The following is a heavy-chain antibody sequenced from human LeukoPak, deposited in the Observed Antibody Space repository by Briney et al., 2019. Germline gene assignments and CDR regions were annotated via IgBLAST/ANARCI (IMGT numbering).Heavy chain of an antibody. D-gene: IGHD3-10*02. CDR3: ARGTMFPYYFDY. Sequence: GGSLRLSCEASGFTFSRYGMSWVRQAPGKGLEWVSAIRGSGGSTYYADSVKGRFTISRDNAKNSLYLQMDSLRAEDTAVYYCARGTMFPYYFDYWGQGSLVTVSS. CDR1: GFTFSRYG. CDR2: IRGSGGST. J-gene: IGHJ4*02. V-gene: IGHV3-21*01.